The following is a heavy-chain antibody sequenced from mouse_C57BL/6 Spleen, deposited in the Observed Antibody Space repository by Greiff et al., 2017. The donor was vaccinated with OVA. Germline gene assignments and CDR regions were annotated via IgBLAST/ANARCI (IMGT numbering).Heavy chain of an antibody. Sequence: QVHVKQSGAELVKPGASVKMSCKASGYTFTSYWITWVKQRPGQGLEWIGDIYPGSGSTNYNEKFKSKATLTVDTSSSTAYMQLSSLTSEDSAVYYCAREGDLLYFDVWGTGTTVTVSS. D-gene: IGHD3-3*01. CDR3: AREGDLLYFDV. V-gene: IGHV1-55*01. CDR1: GYTFTSYW. CDR2: IYPGSGST. J-gene: IGHJ1*03.